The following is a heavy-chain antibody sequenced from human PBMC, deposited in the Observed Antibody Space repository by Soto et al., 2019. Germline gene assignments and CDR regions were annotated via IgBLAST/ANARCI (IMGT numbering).Heavy chain of an antibody. CDR2: INPNSGGT. V-gene: IGHV1-2*02. CDR1: GYTFTGYY. J-gene: IGHJ6*02. CDR3: AREYVDTGYYYYYGMDV. D-gene: IGHD5-18*01. Sequence: PGASVKVSCKASGYTFTGYYMHWVRQAPGQGLEWMGWINPNSGGTNYAQKFQGRVTMTRDTSISTAYMELSRLRSDDTAVYYCAREYVDTGYYYYYGMDVWGQGTTVTVSS.